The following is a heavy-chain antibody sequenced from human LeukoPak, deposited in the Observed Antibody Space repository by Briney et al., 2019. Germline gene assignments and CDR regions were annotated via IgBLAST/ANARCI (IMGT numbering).Heavy chain of an antibody. CDR1: GYIFTSYY. CDR3: ARGLVASYYYYYYMDV. CDR2: INPSGDTT. Sequence: GASVKVSCKASGYIFTSYYIHWVRQAPGQGLEWMGVINPSGDTTTYAQKFQGRVTMTRDMSTSTVYMELSSLRSEDTAVYYCARGLVASYYYYYYMDVWGKGTTVTISS. V-gene: IGHV1-46*01. J-gene: IGHJ6*03. D-gene: IGHD5-12*01.